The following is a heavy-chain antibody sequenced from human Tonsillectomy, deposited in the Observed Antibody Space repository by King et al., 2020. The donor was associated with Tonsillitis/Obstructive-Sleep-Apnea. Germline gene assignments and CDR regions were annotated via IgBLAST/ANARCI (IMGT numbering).Heavy chain of an antibody. CDR2: ISSSSTYI. J-gene: IGHJ3*02. Sequence: VQLVESGGGLVKPGGSLRLSCAASGFTFSTFAMNWVRQAPGKGLEWVSSISSSSTYIYYADSVKGRFTISRENAMNSLYLQMNSLRAEDTAVYYCARSTYSSGWYYDAFDIWGQGTMVTVSS. D-gene: IGHD6-19*01. V-gene: IGHV3-21*01. CDR1: GFTFSTFA. CDR3: ARSTYSSGWYYDAFDI.